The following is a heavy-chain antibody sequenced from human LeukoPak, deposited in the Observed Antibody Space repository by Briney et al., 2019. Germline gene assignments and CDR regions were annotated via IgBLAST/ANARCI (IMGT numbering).Heavy chain of an antibody. Sequence: SETLSLTCTVSGDSVSGVYWSWIRQPPGKGLEWIGYVYYSGDTNYNPSLKSRVTMSLDTSKNQVSLRLSSVTAADTAVYYCARHPGQQLVRGGYWGQGTLVTVSS. CDR1: GDSVSGVY. CDR2: VYYSGDT. D-gene: IGHD6-13*01. J-gene: IGHJ4*02. CDR3: ARHPGQQLVRGGY. V-gene: IGHV4-59*08.